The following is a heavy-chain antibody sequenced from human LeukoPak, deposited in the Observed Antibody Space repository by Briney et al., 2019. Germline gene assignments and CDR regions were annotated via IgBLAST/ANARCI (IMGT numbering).Heavy chain of an antibody. CDR1: GFTFSSYG. D-gene: IGHD3-22*01. Sequence: GGSLRLSCAASGFTFSSYGMHWVRQAPGKGLEWVAVIWYDGSNKYYADSVKGRFTISRDNSKNTLYLQMNSLRAEDTAVYYCAREPYYYDSSGYYYAEYFQHWGQGTLVTVSS. J-gene: IGHJ1*01. CDR2: IWYDGSNK. CDR3: AREPYYYDSSGYYYAEYFQH. V-gene: IGHV3-33*01.